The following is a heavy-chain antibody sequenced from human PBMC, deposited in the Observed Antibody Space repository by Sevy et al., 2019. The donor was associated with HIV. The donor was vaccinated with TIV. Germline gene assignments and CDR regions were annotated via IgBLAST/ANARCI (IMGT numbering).Heavy chain of an antibody. D-gene: IGHD6-13*01. CDR1: GFTFSSYS. Sequence: GGSLRLSCAASGFTFSSYSMNWVRQAPGKGLECVSSISSSSSYIYYANSVKGRFTISRDNAKNSLYLQMNSLRAEDTAVYYCARDPNSSSWPYYFDYWGQGTLVTVSS. V-gene: IGHV3-21*01. J-gene: IGHJ4*02. CDR3: ARDPNSSSWPYYFDY. CDR2: ISSSSSYI.